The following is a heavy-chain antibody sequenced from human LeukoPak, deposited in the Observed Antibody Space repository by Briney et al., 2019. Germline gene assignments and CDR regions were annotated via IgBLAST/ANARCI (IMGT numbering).Heavy chain of an antibody. J-gene: IGHJ4*02. CDR3: ARERQLTLDIVATIIGY. Sequence: GGSLRLSCAASGFTFSSYGMHWVRQAPGKGLEWVAFIRYDGSNKYYADSVKGRFTVSRDNSKNTLYLQMNSLRTEDTAVYYCARERQLTLDIVATIIGYWGQGTLVTVSS. CDR1: GFTFSSYG. CDR2: IRYDGSNK. V-gene: IGHV3-30*02. D-gene: IGHD5-12*01.